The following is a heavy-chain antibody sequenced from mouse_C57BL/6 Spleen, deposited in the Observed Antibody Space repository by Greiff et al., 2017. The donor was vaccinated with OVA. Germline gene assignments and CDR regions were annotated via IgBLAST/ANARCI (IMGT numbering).Heavy chain of an antibody. J-gene: IGHJ1*03. Sequence: QVQLQQSGAELVKPGASVKMSCTASGSPFTTYPIEWMKQNHGKSLEWIGNFNPYNDDTTYNEKFKGKATLTVEKSASTVDMELSRLTSDDSAVYYCASGYYDYDGGYFDVWGTGTTVTVSS. CDR1: GSPFTTYP. D-gene: IGHD2-4*01. CDR3: ASGYYDYDGGYFDV. CDR2: FNPYNDDT. V-gene: IGHV1-47*01.